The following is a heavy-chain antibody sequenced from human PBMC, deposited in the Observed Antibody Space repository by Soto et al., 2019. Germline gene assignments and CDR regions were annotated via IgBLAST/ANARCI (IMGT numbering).Heavy chain of an antibody. Sequence: ASVKVSCKASGYIFTNCAIHWVRQAPGQRLEWMVWINAGNGKTKYXXNFQGRVXXTRDTSGIIAXMELNXLRSEDTAVYYCARGIWVVTTADYYLDSXX. J-gene: IGHJ5*01. V-gene: IGHV1-3*01. CDR1: GYIFTNCA. CDR2: INAGNGKT. CDR3: ARGIWVVTTADYYLDS. D-gene: IGHD3-22*01.